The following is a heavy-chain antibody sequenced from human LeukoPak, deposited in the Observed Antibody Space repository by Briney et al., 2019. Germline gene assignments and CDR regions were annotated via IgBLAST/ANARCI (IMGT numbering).Heavy chain of an antibody. CDR1: GFTFSSYA. CDR3: AKPFYGLWYFGY. CDR2: ISYDGSNK. J-gene: IGHJ4*02. Sequence: GGSLRLSCAASGFTFSSYAMHWVRQAPGKGLEWVAVISYDGSNKYYADSVKGRFTISRDNSKNTLYLQMNSLRAEDTAVYYCAKPFYGLWYFGYWGQGTLVTVSS. V-gene: IGHV3-30-3*02. D-gene: IGHD2/OR15-2a*01.